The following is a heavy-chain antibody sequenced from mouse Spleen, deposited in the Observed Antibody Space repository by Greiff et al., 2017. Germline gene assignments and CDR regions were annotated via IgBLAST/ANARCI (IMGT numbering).Heavy chain of an antibody. CDR2: INPNNGGT. Sequence: VQLQQSGPELVKPGASVKMSCKASGYTFTDYNMHWVKQSHGKSLEWIGYINPNNGGTSYNQKFKGKATLTVNKSSSTAYMELRSLTSEDSAVYYCARGGLSIYYGYDGGAWFAYWGQGTLVTVSA. D-gene: IGHD2-2*01. CDR1: GYTFTDYN. J-gene: IGHJ3*01. V-gene: IGHV1-22*01. CDR3: ARGGLSIYYGYDGGAWFAY.